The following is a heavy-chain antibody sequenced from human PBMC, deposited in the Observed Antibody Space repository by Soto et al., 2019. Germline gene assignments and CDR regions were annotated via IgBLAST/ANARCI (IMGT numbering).Heavy chain of an antibody. Sequence: QVQLVQSGAEVKRPESSMKVSCKPSGGTFNNYAINWVRQAPGQGLEWMGAIIPNSGTTKYAQKFQGRVTITAEKSTSTVYMDLSSLRSEDTAVYYCARWGGLSCSGAVCFKKPFDYWGQGTLVTVYS. V-gene: IGHV1-69*06. CDR3: ARWGGLSCSGAVCFKKPFDY. J-gene: IGHJ4*02. CDR1: GGTFNNYA. CDR2: IIPNSGTT. D-gene: IGHD2-8*02.